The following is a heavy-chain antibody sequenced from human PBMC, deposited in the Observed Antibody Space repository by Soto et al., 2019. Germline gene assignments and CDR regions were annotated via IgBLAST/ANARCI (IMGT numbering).Heavy chain of an antibody. V-gene: IGHV3-48*01. CDR2: ISSSSSTI. J-gene: IGHJ5*02. D-gene: IGHD2-21*02. CDR1: GFTFSSYS. CDR3: AKDLPVVVTAIQFDP. Sequence: PGGSLRLSCAASGFTFSSYSMNWVRQAPGKGLEWVSYISSSSSTIYYADSVKGRFTISRDNAKNSLYLQMNSLRAEDTAVYYCAKDLPVVVTAIQFDPWGQGTLVTVSS.